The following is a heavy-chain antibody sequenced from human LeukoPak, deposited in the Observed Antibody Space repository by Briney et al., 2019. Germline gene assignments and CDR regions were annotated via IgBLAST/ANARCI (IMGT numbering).Heavy chain of an antibody. CDR2: INHSGST. J-gene: IGHJ4*02. CDR1: GGSFSGYY. V-gene: IGHV4-34*01. Sequence: PSETLSLTCAVYGGSFSGYYWSWIRQPPGKGLEWIGEINHSGSTNYNPSLKSRVTISVDTSKNQFSLKLSSVTAEDTAVYYCARDSMAWVGATVFGFDYWGQGTLVTVSS. CDR3: ARDSMAWVGATVFGFDY. D-gene: IGHD1-26*01.